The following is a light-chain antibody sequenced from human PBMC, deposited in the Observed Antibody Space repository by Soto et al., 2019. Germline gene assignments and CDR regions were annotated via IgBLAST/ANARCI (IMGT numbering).Light chain of an antibody. J-gene: IGKJ5*01. CDR2: DAS. CDR1: QSISSSY. CDR3: QQRHMWPIT. Sequence: EIVMTQSPATLAVSSVERSTLSCMASQSISSSYLAWYQQNPGQAPRVLIYDASSRATGIPARFSGSGSGTDFTLTISSLEPEDSAVYYCQQRHMWPITFGQGTRLEIK. V-gene: IGKV3D-20*02.